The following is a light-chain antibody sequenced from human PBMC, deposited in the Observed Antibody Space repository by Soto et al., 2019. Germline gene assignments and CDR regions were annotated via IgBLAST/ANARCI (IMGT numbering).Light chain of an antibody. CDR3: MQGTHWPPVT. CDR1: QSIVYSDGNAY. CDR2: KAF. Sequence: DVVMTQSPLSLPVTLGQPASISCRSSQSIVYSDGNAYLSWFQQRPGQSPRRLIYKAFNRYSGVPDRFSGSRSRTDYTMKISRVEAEDVGVYYCMQGTHWPPVTFGQGTKLEIK. J-gene: IGKJ2*01. V-gene: IGKV2-30*01.